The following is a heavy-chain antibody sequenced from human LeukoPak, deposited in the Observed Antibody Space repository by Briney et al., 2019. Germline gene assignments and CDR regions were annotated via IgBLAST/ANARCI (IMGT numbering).Heavy chain of an antibody. CDR3: ARQVVVAATQGGNWFDP. D-gene: IGHD2-15*01. J-gene: IGHJ5*02. Sequence: ASVKVSCKASGYTFTSYAMNWVRQAPGQGLEWMGWINTNTGNPTYAQGFTGRFVFSLDTSVSTAYLQISSLKAEDTAVYYCARQVVVAATQGGNWFDPWGQGTLVTVSS. V-gene: IGHV7-4-1*02. CDR2: INTNTGNP. CDR1: GYTFTSYA.